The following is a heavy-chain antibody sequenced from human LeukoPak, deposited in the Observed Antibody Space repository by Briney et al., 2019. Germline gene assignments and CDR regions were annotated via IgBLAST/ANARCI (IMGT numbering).Heavy chain of an antibody. CDR2: IYYSGST. CDR3: ARDDCSGGSCFLFDY. J-gene: IGHJ4*02. V-gene: IGHV4-59*01. D-gene: IGHD2-15*01. CDR1: GGSISSYY. Sequence: PSETLSLTCTVSGGSISSYYWSWIRQPPGKGLEWIGHIYYSGSTNYNPSLKSRVTISVDTSKNQFSLKLSSVTAADTAVYYCARDDCSGGSCFLFDYWGQGTLVTVSS.